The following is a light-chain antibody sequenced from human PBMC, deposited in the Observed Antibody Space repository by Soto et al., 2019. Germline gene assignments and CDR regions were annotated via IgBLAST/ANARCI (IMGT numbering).Light chain of an antibody. CDR2: AAS. J-gene: IGKJ1*01. CDR1: QGISNY. V-gene: IGKV1-27*01. Sequence: DIQITQSPSTLSAAVGDRVTITCRASQGISNYSAWYHQKPGKGTKLLTYAASPLQAGVPSRFSGSGSGTDFTLTISSLQLEDVATYYCQKYNSAPRTVGQGPKVDIX. CDR3: QKYNSAPRT.